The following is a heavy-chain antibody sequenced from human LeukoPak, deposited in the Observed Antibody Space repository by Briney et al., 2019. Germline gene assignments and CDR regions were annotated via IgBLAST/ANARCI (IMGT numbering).Heavy chain of an antibody. CDR2: LSGSGGNT. V-gene: IGHV3-23*01. J-gene: IGHJ4*02. CDR1: GFTFSRYA. CDR3: AKDLRGYYDLEAFFDY. D-gene: IGHD2-15*01. Sequence: GGSLRLSCAASGFTFSRYAMSWVRQAPGKGLEWVSGLSGSGGNTYYADSVKGRFTISSDNSKNTLYLQMNSLRAEDTAIYYCAKDLRGYYDLEAFFDYWGQGILVTVSS.